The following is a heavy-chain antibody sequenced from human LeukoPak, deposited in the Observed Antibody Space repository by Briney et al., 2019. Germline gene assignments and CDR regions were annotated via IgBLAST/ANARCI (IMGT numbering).Heavy chain of an antibody. CDR2: INTNTGNP. V-gene: IGHV7-4-1*02. CDR3: ARVRGTSTNLLAYYGMDV. CDR1: GYTISSYA. J-gene: IGHJ6*02. Sequence: ASVKVSCKASGYTISSYAMNWVRQAPGQGLEWMGWINTNTGNPTYAQGFTGRFVFSLDTSVSTTYLQISSLKAEDTAIYYCARVRGTSTNLLAYYGMDVWGQGTTVTVSS. D-gene: IGHD2-2*01.